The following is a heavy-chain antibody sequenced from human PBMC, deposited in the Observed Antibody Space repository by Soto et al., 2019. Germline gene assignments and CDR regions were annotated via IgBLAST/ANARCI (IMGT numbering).Heavy chain of an antibody. V-gene: IGHV3-53*01. D-gene: IGHD5-18*01. CDR1: GFGVIATS. CDR3: ARVNTTLVDHFDC. J-gene: IGHJ4*02. Sequence: PGGSLRLSCVFSGFGVIATSIFWVRQATGKGLEWVSLMHRGGTTDNADSVKGRFTTSRDKSKNTLYLHMNGLRVEDTAVYYCARVNTTLVDHFDCWGQGTLVTVSS. CDR2: MHRGGTT.